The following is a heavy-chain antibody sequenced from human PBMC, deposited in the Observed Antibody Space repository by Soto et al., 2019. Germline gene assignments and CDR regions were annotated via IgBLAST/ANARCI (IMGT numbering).Heavy chain of an antibody. CDR2: VRGRAYNYAT. D-gene: IGHD1-7*01. Sequence: GGSLRLSCAASGFTFSDSAMHWVRQASGKGLEWVGRVRGRAYNYATSYSASVSGRFTISRDDSKNTAYLQMNSLKTEDTAVYVCTRKGGNYDYWGQGTRVTVS. CDR3: TRKGGNYDY. V-gene: IGHV3-73*01. J-gene: IGHJ4*02. CDR1: GFTFSDSA.